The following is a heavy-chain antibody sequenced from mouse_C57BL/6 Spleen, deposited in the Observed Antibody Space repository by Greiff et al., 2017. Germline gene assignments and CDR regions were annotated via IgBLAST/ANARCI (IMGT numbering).Heavy chain of an antibody. V-gene: IGHV1-9*01. CDR3: ASYYGRRFAY. J-gene: IGHJ3*01. CDR1: GYTFTGYW. Sequence: QVQLQQSGAELMKPGASVKLSCKATGYTFTGYWIEWVKQRPGHGLEWIGEILPGSGSTNYNEKFKGKATFTADTSSNTADMQLSSLTTDDSAIYYCASYYGRRFAYWGQGTLVTVSA. CDR2: ILPGSGST. D-gene: IGHD2-1*01.